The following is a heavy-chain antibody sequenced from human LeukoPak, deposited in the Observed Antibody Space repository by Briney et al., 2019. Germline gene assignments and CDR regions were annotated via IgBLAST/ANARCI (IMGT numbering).Heavy chain of an antibody. D-gene: IGHD3-22*01. CDR1: GGSISTYY. CDR3: ARGRFRTYYYDSSGYYY. J-gene: IGHJ4*02. Sequence: KSSETLSLTCTVSGGSISTYYWNWIRQPPGKGLEWIGSIYYSGTSNYNPSLKSRVTISVDTSKNQFFLKLSSVTAADTAVYYCARGRFRTYYYDSSGYYYWGQGTLVTVSS. V-gene: IGHV4-59*01. CDR2: IYYSGTS.